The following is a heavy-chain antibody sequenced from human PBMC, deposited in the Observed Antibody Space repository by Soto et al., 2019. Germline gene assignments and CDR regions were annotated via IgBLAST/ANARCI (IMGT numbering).Heavy chain of an antibody. CDR3: AREYSSSSSFVY. J-gene: IGHJ4*02. V-gene: IGHV4-61*01. Sequence: SETLSLTCTVSGGSVSSGSYYWSWIRQPPGKGLEWIGYIYYSGSTNYNPSLKSRVTISVDTSKNQFSLKLSSVTAADTAVYYCAREYSSSSSFVYWGQGTLVTVSS. CDR2: IYYSGST. D-gene: IGHD6-6*01. CDR1: GGSVSSGSYY.